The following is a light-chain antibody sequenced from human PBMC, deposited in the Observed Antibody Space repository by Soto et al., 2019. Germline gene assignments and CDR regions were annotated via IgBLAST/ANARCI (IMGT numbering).Light chain of an antibody. Sequence: QSVLTQPASVSGSPGQSITISCTGTSSDVGAYNYVSWYQQHPGKAPKLMIYDVSYRPSGVSNRFSGSKSGNTASLTISGLQAEDEAGYYCSSYASNRDVMFGGGTKVTVL. CDR3: SSYASNRDVM. V-gene: IGLV2-14*01. J-gene: IGLJ3*02. CDR1: SSDVGAYNY. CDR2: DVS.